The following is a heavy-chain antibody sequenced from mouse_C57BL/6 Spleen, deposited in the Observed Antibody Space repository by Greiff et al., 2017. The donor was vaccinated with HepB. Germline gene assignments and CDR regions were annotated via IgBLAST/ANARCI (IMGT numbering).Heavy chain of an antibody. CDR2: ISGGGGNT. CDR3: ARGDLLRDPKYFDV. CDR1: GFTFSSYT. D-gene: IGHD1-1*01. Sequence: EVQRVESGGGLVKPGGSLKLSCAASGFTFSSYTMSWVRQTPEKRLEWVATISGGGGNTYYPDSVKGRFTISRDNAKNTLYLQMSSLRSEDTALYYCARGDLLRDPKYFDVWGTGTTVTASS. J-gene: IGHJ1*03. V-gene: IGHV5-9*01.